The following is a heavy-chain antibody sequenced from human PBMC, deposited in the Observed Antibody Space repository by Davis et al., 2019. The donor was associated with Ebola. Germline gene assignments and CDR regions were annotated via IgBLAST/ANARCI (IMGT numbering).Heavy chain of an antibody. CDR2: ISSSGSTI. D-gene: IGHD2-21*01. CDR3: ARGTDWIDAYAFDI. CDR1: GFTFSDYY. J-gene: IGHJ3*02. Sequence: GGSLRLSCAASGFTFSDYYMSWIRQAPGKGLEWVSYISSSGSTIYYADSVKGRFTISRDNSKKTLYLQMNSLRAEDTAVYYCARGTDWIDAYAFDIWGQGTMVTVSS. V-gene: IGHV3-11*01.